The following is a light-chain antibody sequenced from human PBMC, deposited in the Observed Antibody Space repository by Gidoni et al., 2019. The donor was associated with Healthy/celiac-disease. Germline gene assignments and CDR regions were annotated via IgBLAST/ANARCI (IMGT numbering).Light chain of an antibody. V-gene: IGKV1-27*01. J-gene: IGKJ1*01. CDR2: AAA. Sequence: DSQMTQSPPSLSASVGDRVTITCRASQGISNHVAWYQQTPGKVPKLLIYAAATLQSGGPSRFSGSGSGTDFTLTISSLQPEDGATYYCQKYNSALWTFGQGTKVEIK. CDR3: QKYNSALWT. CDR1: QGISNH.